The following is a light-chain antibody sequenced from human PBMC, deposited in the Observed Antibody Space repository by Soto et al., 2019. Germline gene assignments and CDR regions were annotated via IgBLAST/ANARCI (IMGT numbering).Light chain of an antibody. Sequence: HSVLTQPPSVSGAPGQRVTISCTGSSSNIGAGYDVHWYQQLPGTAPKLLIYGNSNRPSGVPDRFSGSKSGTSASLAITGLQAEEEADYYCQSYDSSLSGWVFGGGTKLTVL. V-gene: IGLV1-40*01. CDR2: GNS. CDR1: SSNIGAGYD. J-gene: IGLJ3*02. CDR3: QSYDSSLSGWV.